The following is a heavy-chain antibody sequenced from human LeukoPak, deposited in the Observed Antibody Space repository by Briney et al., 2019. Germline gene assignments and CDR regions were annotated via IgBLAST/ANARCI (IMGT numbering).Heavy chain of an antibody. CDR1: GFTFSSYG. CDR2: ISYDGSNK. Sequence: PGGSLRLSCAASGFTFSSYGMHWVRQAPGKGLEWVAVISYDGSNKYYADSVKGRFTISRDNSKNTLYLQMNSLRAEDTAVYYCAMSGPNLAVVGAFDIWGQGTMVTVSS. CDR3: AMSGPNLAVVGAFDI. V-gene: IGHV3-30*03. J-gene: IGHJ3*02. D-gene: IGHD2-15*01.